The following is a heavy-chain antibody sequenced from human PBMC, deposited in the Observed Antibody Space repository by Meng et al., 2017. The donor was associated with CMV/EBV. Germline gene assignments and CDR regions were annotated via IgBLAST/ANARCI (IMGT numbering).Heavy chain of an antibody. J-gene: IGHJ5*02. D-gene: IGHD3-16*01. Sequence: VQLVGSGGGVIQPGGSLRLSWAAYGFTVSSNYMSWVRQAPGKGLEWVSVIYSGGSTYYADSVKGRFTISRDNSKNTLYLQMNSLRAEDTAVYYCARDNWGLGWFDPWGQGTLVTVSS. CDR1: GFTVSSNY. CDR2: IYSGGST. V-gene: IGHV3-53*01. CDR3: ARDNWGLGWFDP.